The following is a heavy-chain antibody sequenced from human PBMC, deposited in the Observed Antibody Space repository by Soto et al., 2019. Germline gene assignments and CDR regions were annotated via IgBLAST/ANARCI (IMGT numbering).Heavy chain of an antibody. CDR3: AKGYGSGSFPGPMDV. CDR1: GFTFSSYG. Sequence: GGFLRLSCAASGFTFSSYGMHWVRQAPGKGLEWVAVISYDGSNKYYADSVKGRFTISRDNSKNTLYLQMNSLRAEDTAVYYCAKGYGSGSFPGPMDVWGQGTTVTVSS. V-gene: IGHV3-30*18. J-gene: IGHJ6*02. CDR2: ISYDGSNK. D-gene: IGHD3-10*01.